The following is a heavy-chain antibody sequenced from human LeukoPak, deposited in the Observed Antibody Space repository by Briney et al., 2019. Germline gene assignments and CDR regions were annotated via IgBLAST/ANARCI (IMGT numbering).Heavy chain of an antibody. CDR1: GFXFSSYG. Sequence: GGSLRLSCAASGFXFSSYGMNWVRQAPGKGQEWLSYISRSGATIYYADSVKGRFTISRANAKNSLYLQMSSLGAEDTAIYYCSRDRGGGDIYFDYWGQGTLVTVSS. CDR2: ISRSGATI. D-gene: IGHD2-21*02. CDR3: SRDRGGGDIYFDY. V-gene: IGHV3-48*03. J-gene: IGHJ4*02.